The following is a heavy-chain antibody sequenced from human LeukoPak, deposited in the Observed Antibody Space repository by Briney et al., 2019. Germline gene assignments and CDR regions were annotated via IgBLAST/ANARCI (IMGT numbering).Heavy chain of an antibody. J-gene: IGHJ6*02. V-gene: IGHV3-48*03. Sequence: GGSLRLSCAASGFTFSSYEMNWVRQAPGKGLEWVSYISSSGSTIYYADSVKGRFTISRDNAKNSLYLQMNSLRAEDMAVYYCARDRIVVVGDYYYYGMDVWGQGTTVTVSS. D-gene: IGHD2-15*01. CDR1: GFTFSSYE. CDR2: ISSSGSTI. CDR3: ARDRIVVVGDYYYYGMDV.